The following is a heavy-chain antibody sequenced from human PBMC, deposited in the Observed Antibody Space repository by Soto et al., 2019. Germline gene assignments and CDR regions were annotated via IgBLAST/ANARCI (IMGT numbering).Heavy chain of an antibody. Sequence: PGESLKISCQGYGCSFTGYWINWVRQMPGKGLEWMGRIDPSDSYINYSPSLQGHVTVSADKSISTSYLQWTSLKASDTAMYYCARRLGSSGLDYWGQGTLVTVSS. CDR1: GCSFTGYW. CDR2: IDPSDSYI. J-gene: IGHJ4*02. V-gene: IGHV5-10-1*01. D-gene: IGHD6-6*01. CDR3: ARRLGSSGLDY.